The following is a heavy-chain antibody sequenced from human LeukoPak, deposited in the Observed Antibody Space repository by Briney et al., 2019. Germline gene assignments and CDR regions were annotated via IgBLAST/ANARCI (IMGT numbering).Heavy chain of an antibody. V-gene: IGHV3-33*01. CDR3: ARGWGSNVYASAFDV. J-gene: IGHJ3*01. CDR2: IWHDGSHK. D-gene: IGHD3-16*01. CDR1: GFTFSTYG. Sequence: GRSLRLSCAASGFTFSTYGMHWVRQAPGKGLEWVTVIWHDGSHKDYADSVKGRFTISIDNSKNTLYLQMNDLRAEDTAVYYCARGWGSNVYASAFDVWGQGTMVTVSS.